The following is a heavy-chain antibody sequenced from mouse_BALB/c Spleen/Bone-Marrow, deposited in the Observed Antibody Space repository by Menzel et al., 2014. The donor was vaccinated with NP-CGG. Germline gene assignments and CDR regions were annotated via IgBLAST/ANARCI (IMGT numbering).Heavy chain of an antibody. D-gene: IGHD4-1*01. CDR3: ATGTDY. V-gene: IGHV1-77*01. CDR1: GYTFTDYV. Sequence: VQLQQSRPELVKPGASVKMSCKASGYTFTDYVISWVKQRTGQGLEWIGEIYPGSGSTYYNEKFKGKATLTADKSSNTAYMQLSSLTSEDSAVYFCATGTDYWGQGTTLTVSS. CDR2: IYPGSGST. J-gene: IGHJ2*01.